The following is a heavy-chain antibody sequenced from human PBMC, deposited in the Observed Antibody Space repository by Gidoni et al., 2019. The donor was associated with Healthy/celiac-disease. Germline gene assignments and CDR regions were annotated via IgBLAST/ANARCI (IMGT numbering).Heavy chain of an antibody. Sequence: EVQLVESGGGLVQPGGSLRLSCAASGFTFSSYDMHWVRQATGKGLEWVSAIGTAGDTYYPGSVKCRFTISRENAKNSLYLQMNSLRAGDTAVYYCARGINYYGSDPHFDYWGQGTLVTVSS. CDR1: GFTFSSYD. D-gene: IGHD3-10*01. V-gene: IGHV3-13*04. CDR3: ARGINYYGSDPHFDY. J-gene: IGHJ4*02. CDR2: IGTAGDT.